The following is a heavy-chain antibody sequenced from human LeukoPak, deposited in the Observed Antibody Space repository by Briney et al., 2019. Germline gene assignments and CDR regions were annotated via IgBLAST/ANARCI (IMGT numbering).Heavy chain of an antibody. CDR3: TASLGHLPYYFDY. CDR1: GFTFDDYG. Sequence: GGSLRLSCAASGFTFDDYGMSWVRQAPGKGLEWVGRIKSKSDGGTTDYAAPVKGRFSISRDDSTNTVYLQMNSLQTEDTAVYHCTASLGHLPYYFDYWGQGTLVTVSS. D-gene: IGHD3-16*01. V-gene: IGHV3-15*01. J-gene: IGHJ4*02. CDR2: IKSKSDGGTT.